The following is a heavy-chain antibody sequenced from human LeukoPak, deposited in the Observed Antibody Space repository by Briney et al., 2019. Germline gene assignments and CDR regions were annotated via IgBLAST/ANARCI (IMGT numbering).Heavy chain of an antibody. V-gene: IGHV3-64D*09. CDR2: INYNGGST. Sequence: PGGPLRLSCSASVLTFTSYSMHWLRQATGKGLEYVSAINYNGGSTYYGDSVKGRFTISRDNSKNTLYLQMRSLRGDDTAIYYCVSRTSSGWYDFWGQGTLVIVSS. CDR1: VLTFTSYS. CDR3: VSRTSSGWYDF. D-gene: IGHD6-25*01. J-gene: IGHJ5*01.